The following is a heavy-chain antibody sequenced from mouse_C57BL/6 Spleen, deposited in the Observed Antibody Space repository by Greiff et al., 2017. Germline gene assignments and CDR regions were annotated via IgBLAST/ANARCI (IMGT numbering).Heavy chain of an antibody. CDR3: ARSGTTVVPSFAY. J-gene: IGHJ3*01. D-gene: IGHD1-1*01. V-gene: IGHV1-55*01. CDR2: IYPGSGST. Sequence: VQLQQPGAELVKPGASVKMSCKASGYTFTSYWITWVKQRPGQGLEWIGDIYPGSGSTNYNEKFKSKATLTVDTSSSTAYMQLSSLTSEDSAVYYCARSGTTVVPSFAYWGQGTLVTVSA. CDR1: GYTFTSYW.